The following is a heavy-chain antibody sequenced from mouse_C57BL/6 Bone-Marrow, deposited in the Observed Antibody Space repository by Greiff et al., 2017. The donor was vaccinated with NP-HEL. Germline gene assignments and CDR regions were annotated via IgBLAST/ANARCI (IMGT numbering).Heavy chain of an antibody. D-gene: IGHD2-3*01. CDR3: TRFYDNRADY. V-gene: IGHV5-4*03. CDR1: GFTFSSYA. J-gene: IGHJ2*01. CDR2: ISDGGSYT. Sequence: DVKLVESGGGLVKPGGSLKLSCAASGFTFSSYAMSWVRQTPEKRLEWVATISDGGSYTYYPDNVKGRFTISRDNAKNNLYLQMSHRKSEDTAKYYSTRFYDNRADYWGQGTTLTVSS.